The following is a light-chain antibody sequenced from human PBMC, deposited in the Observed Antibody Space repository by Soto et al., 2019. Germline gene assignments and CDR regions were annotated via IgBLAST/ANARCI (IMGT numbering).Light chain of an antibody. CDR1: SSDVGGYNY. V-gene: IGLV2-8*01. CDR3: SSYAGTNTPVV. Sequence: QSALTQPPSASGSPGQSVTISCTGTSSDVGGYNYDSWYQQHPGKAPKLMIYEVNKRPSGVPDRFSGSKSGNTASLTVSGLQAEDEADYYCSSYAGTNTPVVFGGGTKLTVL. CDR2: EVN. J-gene: IGLJ2*01.